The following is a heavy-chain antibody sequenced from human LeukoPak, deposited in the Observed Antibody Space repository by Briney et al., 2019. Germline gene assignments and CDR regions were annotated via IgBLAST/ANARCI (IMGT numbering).Heavy chain of an antibody. CDR1: GGSISSSSYY. CDR3: ARQVGYSPKFGLDY. Sequence: PSETLSLTCTVSGGSISSSSYYWGWIRQPPGKGLEWIGSTYYSGSTYYNPSLKSRVTISVDTSKNQFSLKLSSVTAADTAVYYCARQVGYSPKFGLDYWGQGTLVTVSS. CDR2: TYYSGST. V-gene: IGHV4-39*01. J-gene: IGHJ4*02. D-gene: IGHD6-13*01.